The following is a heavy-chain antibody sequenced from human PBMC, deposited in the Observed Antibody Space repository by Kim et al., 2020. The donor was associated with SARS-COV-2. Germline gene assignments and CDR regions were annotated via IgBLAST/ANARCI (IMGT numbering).Heavy chain of an antibody. J-gene: IGHJ4*02. V-gene: IGHV4-59*08. Sequence: SETLSLTCTVSGGSISSYFWSWIRQPPGQGLEWIGYIFYSWSTTYNPTLKSRITISVDTSKNQFSLKLTSGTAADTAGYYCPRQCHSGSETPDYWGQGTLVTVSS. CDR2: IFYSWST. D-gene: IGHD3-10*01. CDR1: GGSISSYF. CDR3: PRQCHSGSETPDY.